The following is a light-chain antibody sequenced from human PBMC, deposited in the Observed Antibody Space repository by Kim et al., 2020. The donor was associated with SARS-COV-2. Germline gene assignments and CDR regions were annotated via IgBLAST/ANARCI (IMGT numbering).Light chain of an antibody. V-gene: IGLV3-19*01. CDR1: SLRSYY. CDR2: GKN. J-gene: IGLJ3*02. Sequence: SSELTQDPAVSVALGQTVRITCQGDSLRSYYATWYQQKPGQAPVVVIYGKNNRPSGSPDRFSGSSSGNTASLTITGAQAEDEADYYCNSRDSSGDHLLFG. CDR3: NSRDSSGDHLL.